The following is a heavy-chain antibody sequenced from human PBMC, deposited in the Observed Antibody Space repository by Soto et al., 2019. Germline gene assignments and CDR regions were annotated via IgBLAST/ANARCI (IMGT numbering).Heavy chain of an antibody. V-gene: IGHV4-31*03. CDR1: GGSISSGGYY. J-gene: IGHJ4*02. Sequence: QVQLQESGPGLVKPSQTLSLTCTVSGGSISSGGYYWSWIRQHPGKGLEWIGYIYYSGSTYYNPSRTSRVTISADTSKNQFSLKLSSGTPADTAVHFGARSPPSTVTTFDYWGQGTLVTVSS. CDR3: ARSPPSTVTTFDY. CDR2: IYYSGST. D-gene: IGHD4-17*01.